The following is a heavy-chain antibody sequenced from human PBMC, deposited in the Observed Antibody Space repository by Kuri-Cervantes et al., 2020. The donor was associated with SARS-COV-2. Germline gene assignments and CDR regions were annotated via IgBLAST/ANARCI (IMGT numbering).Heavy chain of an antibody. CDR3: IVVVPAAFDY. J-gene: IGHJ4*02. D-gene: IGHD2-2*01. CDR2: INSDGSST. CDR1: GFTFSSYW. V-gene: IGHV3-74*01. Sequence: LSLTCAASGFTFSSYWMHWVRQAPGKGLVWVSRINSDGSSTSYADSVKGRFTISRDNSKNTLYLQMNSLRAEDTAVYYCIVVVPAAFDYWGQGTLVTVSS.